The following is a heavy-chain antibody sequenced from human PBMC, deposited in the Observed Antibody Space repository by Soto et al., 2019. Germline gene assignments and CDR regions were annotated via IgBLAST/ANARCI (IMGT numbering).Heavy chain of an antibody. CDR2: ISAYSGQT. CDR1: GYTFSNYA. J-gene: IGHJ4*02. CDR3: AKDEPRWLHGPFDY. Sequence: QVQLVQSGAEVRKPGASVKVSCQASGYTFSNYAISWLRQAPGQGPEWMGWISAYSGQTKYAEKFQDRVTMATDTSTSTAYLGLRSLRSDATAVYYCAKDEPRWLHGPFDYWGQGTLVTVSS. D-gene: IGHD5-12*01. V-gene: IGHV1-18*01.